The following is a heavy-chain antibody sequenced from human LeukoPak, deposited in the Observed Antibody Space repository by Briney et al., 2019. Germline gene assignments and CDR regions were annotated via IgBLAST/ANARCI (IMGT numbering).Heavy chain of an antibody. CDR2: MNPNSGNT. J-gene: IGHJ4*02. CDR3: ARGYYGDYNFDY. D-gene: IGHD4-17*01. Sequence: ASVKVSCMASGYTFTSYDINWVRQATGQGLEWMGWMNPNSGNTGYAQKFQGRVTMTRNTSISTAYMELSSLRSEDTAVYYCARGYYGDYNFDYWGQGTLVTVSS. V-gene: IGHV1-8*01. CDR1: GYTFTSYD.